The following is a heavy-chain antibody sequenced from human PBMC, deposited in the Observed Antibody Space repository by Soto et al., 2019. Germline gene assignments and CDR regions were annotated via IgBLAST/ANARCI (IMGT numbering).Heavy chain of an antibody. Sequence: ASVKVSCKASGYTFTSHAIHWVRQAPGQRLEWMGWINAGNGNAKYPQKFQGRVTITSDISASTAYMELSSLRSEDTAVYYCARDSRAGDRHYYYYYMDVWGKGTTVTVSS. CDR2: INAGNGNA. CDR1: GYTFTSHA. J-gene: IGHJ6*03. CDR3: ARDSRAGDRHYYYYYMDV. V-gene: IGHV1-3*01.